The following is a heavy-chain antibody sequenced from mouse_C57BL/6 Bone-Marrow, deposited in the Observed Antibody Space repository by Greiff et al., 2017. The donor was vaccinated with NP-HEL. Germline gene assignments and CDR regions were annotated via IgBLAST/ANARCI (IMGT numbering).Heavy chain of an antibody. CDR1: GFNIKDDY. J-gene: IGHJ4*01. CDR3: TTWGTTVVAPYAMDY. D-gene: IGHD1-1*01. Sequence: VQLKESGAELVRPGASVKLSCTASGFNIKDDYMHWVKQRPEQGLEWIGWIDPENGDTEYASKFQGKATITADTSSNTAYLQLSSLTSEDTAVYYCTTWGTTVVAPYAMDYWGQGTSVTVSS. CDR2: IDPENGDT. V-gene: IGHV14-4*01.